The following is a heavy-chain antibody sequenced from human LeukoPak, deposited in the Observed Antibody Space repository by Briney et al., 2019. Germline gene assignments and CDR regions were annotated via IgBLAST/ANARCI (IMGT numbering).Heavy chain of an antibody. CDR3: ANTVVPWVDAFDI. CDR2: ISGSGAST. V-gene: IGHV3-23*01. D-gene: IGHD3-22*01. CDR1: GFTFSSYA. Sequence: QSGGSLRLSCAASGFTFSSYAINWVRQAPGKGLEWVSRISGSGASTYYADSVKGRFTISRDNSKNTLYLQMNSLRAEDTAVYYCANTVVPWVDAFDIWGQGTMVTVSS. J-gene: IGHJ3*02.